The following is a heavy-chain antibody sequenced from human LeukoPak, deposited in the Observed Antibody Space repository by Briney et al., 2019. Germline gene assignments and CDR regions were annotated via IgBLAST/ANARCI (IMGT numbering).Heavy chain of an antibody. V-gene: IGHV4-59*01. Sequence: SETLSLTCTVSDGSISSYYWSWIRQPPGKGLEWIGYFYYSGSTNYNPSLKSRVTIPVDTSKNQFSLKLSSVTAADTAVYYCARGGGDFWSGYYTDYYMDVWGKGTTVTVSS. CDR1: DGSISSYY. CDR2: FYYSGST. J-gene: IGHJ6*03. D-gene: IGHD3-3*01. CDR3: ARGGGDFWSGYYTDYYMDV.